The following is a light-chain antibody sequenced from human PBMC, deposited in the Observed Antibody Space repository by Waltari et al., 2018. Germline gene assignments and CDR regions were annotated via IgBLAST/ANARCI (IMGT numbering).Light chain of an antibody. J-gene: IGKJ1*01. Sequence: TVLTQSPCSLSSSPGESVTLSGRASQSVSRALAWYQQKPGQDPRRLLFGASNRATGIPDRFSGSESETDFSLTISRLEPEDFAVYYCQHYVRLPATFGRGTKVEIK. CDR1: QSVSRA. CDR2: GAS. V-gene: IGKV3-20*01. CDR3: QHYVRLPAT.